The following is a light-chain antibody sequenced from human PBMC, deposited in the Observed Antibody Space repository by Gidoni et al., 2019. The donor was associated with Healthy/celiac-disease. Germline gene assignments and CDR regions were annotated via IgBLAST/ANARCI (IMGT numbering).Light chain of an antibody. V-gene: IGLV1-44*01. CDR2: SNN. CDR3: AAWDDSLNGPV. CDR1: SYNIGSNT. J-gene: IGLJ2*01. Sequence: QSVLTPPPSASGTPGQRVTISCSGSSYNIGSNTVNWYQQLPGTAPKLLIYSNNQRPSGVPDRFSGSKSGTSASLAISGLQSEDEADYYCAAWDDSLNGPVFGGGTKLTVL.